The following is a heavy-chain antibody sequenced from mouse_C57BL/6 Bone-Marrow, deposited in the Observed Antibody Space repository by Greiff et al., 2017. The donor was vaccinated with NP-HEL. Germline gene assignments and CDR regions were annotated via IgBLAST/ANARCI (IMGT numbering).Heavy chain of an antibody. D-gene: IGHD2-2*01. J-gene: IGHJ3*01. V-gene: IGHV5-6*01. CDR1: GFTFSSYG. Sequence: EVQLVESGGDLVKPGGSLKLSCAASGFTFSSYGMSWVRQTPDKRLEWVATISSGGSYTYYPDSVKGRFTISRDNAKNTLYLQMSSLKSEDTAMYYCARLSEGYDAWFAYWGQGTLVTVSA. CDR3: ARLSEGYDAWFAY. CDR2: ISSGGSYT.